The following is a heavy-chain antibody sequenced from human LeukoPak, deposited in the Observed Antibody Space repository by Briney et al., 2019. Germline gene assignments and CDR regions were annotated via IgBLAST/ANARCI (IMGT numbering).Heavy chain of an antibody. D-gene: IGHD3-9*01. Sequence: PSETLSLTCTVSGGSLSSYYWSWIRQPPGKGLEYIGYIYFSGSTNYNPSLKSRVTISVDTSKNQFSLKLSSVTAADTAVYYCARDGGKGWLWFDYWGQGTLVTVSS. J-gene: IGHJ4*02. CDR2: IYFSGST. CDR3: ARDGGKGWLWFDY. CDR1: GGSLSSYY. V-gene: IGHV4-59*01.